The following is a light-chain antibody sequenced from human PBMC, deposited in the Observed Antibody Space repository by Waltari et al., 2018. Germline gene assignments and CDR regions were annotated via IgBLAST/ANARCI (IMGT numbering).Light chain of an antibody. V-gene: IGKV3-20*01. CDR1: QSVSSSY. Sequence: ENVLTQSPGTLSLSPGEGATLSCRASQSVSSSYLAWYQQKPGQAPRLLIYGASSRATGIPDRFSGSVSGTDFTLTISRLEPEDFAVYYCQQYGSSLYTFGQGTKLEI. CDR2: GAS. CDR3: QQYGSSLYT. J-gene: IGKJ2*01.